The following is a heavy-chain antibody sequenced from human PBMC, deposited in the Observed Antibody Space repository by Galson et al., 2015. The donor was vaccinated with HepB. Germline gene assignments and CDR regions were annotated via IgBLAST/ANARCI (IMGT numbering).Heavy chain of an antibody. CDR1: GYTFTSYY. CDR2: INPSGDSA. J-gene: IGHJ4*02. V-gene: IGHV1-46*01. D-gene: IGHD2-2*01. CDR3: ARYSSTMAFDY. Sequence: SVKVSCKASGYTFTSYYIFWVRQAPGQGLEWMGLINPSGDSATYSQKFQGTVTMTRDTSTSTVYMELSSLRSEDTAVYYCARYSSTMAFDYWGQGTLVTVSS.